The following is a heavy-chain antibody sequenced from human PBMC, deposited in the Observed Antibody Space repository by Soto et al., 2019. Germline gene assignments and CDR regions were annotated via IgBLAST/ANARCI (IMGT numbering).Heavy chain of an antibody. CDR2: IIPIFGTA. J-gene: IGHJ4*02. V-gene: IGHV1-69*06. CDR3: ARAGTITDYFDY. Sequence: SVKVSCKASGGTFSSYAISWLRQAPGQGLEWMGGIIPIFGTANYAQKFQGRVTITADKSTSTAYMELSSLRSEDTAVYYCARAGTITDYFDYWGQGTLVTVSS. CDR1: GGTFSSYA. D-gene: IGHD3-16*01.